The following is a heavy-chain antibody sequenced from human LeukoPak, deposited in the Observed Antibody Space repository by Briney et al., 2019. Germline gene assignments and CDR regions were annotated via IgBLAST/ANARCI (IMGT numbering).Heavy chain of an antibody. Sequence: SGTLSLTCTVSGGSISSTDWWTWVRQPPGKGLEWIGEIYHSGGPNYNPSLRSRVTISVDKSENQFSLRLNSVTAADTAVYYCARKHGAAAFIDYWGQGTLVTVSS. CDR3: ARKHGAAAFIDY. CDR1: GGSISSTDW. CDR2: IYHSGGP. V-gene: IGHV4-4*02. D-gene: IGHD6-13*01. J-gene: IGHJ4*02.